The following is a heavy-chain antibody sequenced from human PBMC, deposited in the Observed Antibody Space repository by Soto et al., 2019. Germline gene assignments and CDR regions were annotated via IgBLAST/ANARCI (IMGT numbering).Heavy chain of an antibody. CDR3: ARGKQQLDYYYYYGMDV. Sequence: QVQLVQSGAEVKKPGSSVKVSCKASGGTFSSYAISWVRQVPGQGLEWMGGIIPIFGTANYAQKFQGRVTITADESTSTAYMELSSLRSEDTAVYYCARGKQQLDYYYYYGMDVWGQGTTVTVSS. CDR2: IIPIFGTA. D-gene: IGHD6-13*01. V-gene: IGHV1-69*01. J-gene: IGHJ6*02. CDR1: GGTFSSYA.